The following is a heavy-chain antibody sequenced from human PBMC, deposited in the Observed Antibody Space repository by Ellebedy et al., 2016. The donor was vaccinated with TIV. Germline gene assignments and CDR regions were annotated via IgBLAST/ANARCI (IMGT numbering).Heavy chain of an antibody. CDR2: ISSGGDST. Sequence: PGESLRLSCSAYAFTLSSYAMHWVRQAPGKGLEYVSAISSGGDSTYYADSVKGRFTISRDNSKNTLYGQMSSLRPEDTAVYYCVKEASYYGSGSYYNEQIDYWGQGTLVTVSS. D-gene: IGHD3-10*01. CDR1: AFTLSSYA. V-gene: IGHV3-64*05. CDR3: VKEASYYGSGSYYNEQIDY. J-gene: IGHJ4*02.